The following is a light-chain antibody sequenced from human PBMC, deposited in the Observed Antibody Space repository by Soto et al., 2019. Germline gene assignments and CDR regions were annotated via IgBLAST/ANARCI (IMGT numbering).Light chain of an antibody. CDR1: TSDVGGYNY. V-gene: IGLV2-14*01. CDR3: SSYSSITTLGV. Sequence: QSALTQPASVSGSPGQSITISCTGTTSDVGGYNYVSWYQHHPGKAPKLMIYGVSDRPSGVSNRFSGSKSGYTASLTISGLQAEDEADYYCSSYSSITTLGVFGGGTKVTVL. CDR2: GVS. J-gene: IGLJ3*02.